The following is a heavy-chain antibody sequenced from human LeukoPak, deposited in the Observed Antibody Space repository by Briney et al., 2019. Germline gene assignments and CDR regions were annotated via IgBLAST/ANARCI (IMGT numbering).Heavy chain of an antibody. CDR2: INVRYGVI. CDR3: ARDFDWAFDH. Sequence: GSLRLSCAASGLALDTYSMNWVRQAPGKGLEWLSYINVRYGVIHYADSVRGRFTISSDKAKASVYMQMNRLRDEDTAVYYCARDFDWAFDHWGQGTLVTVSS. CDR1: GLALDTYS. V-gene: IGHV3-48*02. D-gene: IGHD3-9*01. J-gene: IGHJ4*02.